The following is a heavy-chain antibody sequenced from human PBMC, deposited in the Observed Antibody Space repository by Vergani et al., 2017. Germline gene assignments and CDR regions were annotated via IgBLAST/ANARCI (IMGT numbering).Heavy chain of an antibody. CDR2: ISGSGGST. CDR3: TLGPGNRGFDY. J-gene: IGHJ4*02. Sequence: EVQLLESGGGLVQPGGSLRLSCAASGFTFSSYAMRWVRQAPGKGLEWVSAISGSGGSTYYADSVKGRFTISRDNSKNTLYLQMNSLRAEDTAVYYCTLGPGNRGFDYWGQGTLVTVSS. CDR1: GFTFSSYA. D-gene: IGHD1-14*01. V-gene: IGHV3-23*01.